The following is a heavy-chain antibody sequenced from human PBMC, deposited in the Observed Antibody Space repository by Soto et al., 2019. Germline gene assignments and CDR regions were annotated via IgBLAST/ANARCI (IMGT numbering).Heavy chain of an antibody. CDR3: AGVGLSYDSSGYYQLYYFDY. CDR1: GYTFTSYD. Sequence: ASVKVSCKASGYTFTSYDINWVRQATGQGLEWMGWMNPNSGNTGYAQKFQGRVTMTRNTSTSTAYMELSSLRSEDTAVYYCAGVGLSYDSSGYYQLYYFDYWGQGTLVTVSS. CDR2: MNPNSGNT. J-gene: IGHJ4*02. V-gene: IGHV1-8*01. D-gene: IGHD3-22*01.